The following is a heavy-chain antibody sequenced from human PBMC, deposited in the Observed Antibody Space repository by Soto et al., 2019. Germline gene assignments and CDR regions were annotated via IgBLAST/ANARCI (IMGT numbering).Heavy chain of an antibody. V-gene: IGHV3-23*01. CDR3: AKGSAAARPYYFDY. Sequence: LRLSCAASGFTFSRYAMSWVRQAPGKGLEWVSAITGGGSSTYYADSVKGRFTISRDNSKNTLSLQMNGLRAEDTAVYYCAKGSAAARPYYFDYWGQGALVTVSS. D-gene: IGHD6-13*01. CDR2: ITGGGSST. J-gene: IGHJ4*02. CDR1: GFTFSRYA.